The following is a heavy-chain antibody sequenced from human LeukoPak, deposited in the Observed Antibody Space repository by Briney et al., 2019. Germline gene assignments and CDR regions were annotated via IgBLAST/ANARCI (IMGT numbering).Heavy chain of an antibody. J-gene: IGHJ4*02. CDR3: ARDHVTTVPRWGRYY. V-gene: IGHV3-23*01. D-gene: IGHD3-16*01. CDR1: GFTFSNYA. CDR2: INGRGGST. Sequence: GGSLRLSCAASGFTFSNYAMSWVRQAPGKGLEWVSSINGRGGSTYYADSVKGRFTISRDNSKNTLYLQMNSLRAEDTAVYYCARDHVTTVPRWGRYYWGQGTLVTVSS.